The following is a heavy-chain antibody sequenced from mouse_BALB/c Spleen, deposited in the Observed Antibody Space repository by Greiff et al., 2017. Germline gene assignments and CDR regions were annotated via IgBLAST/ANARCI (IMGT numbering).Heavy chain of an antibody. CDR2: ISYSGST. Sequence: EVKVEESGPSLVKPSQTLSLTCSVTGDSITSGYWNWIRKFPGNKLEYMGYISYSGSTYYNPSLKSRISITRDTSKNQYYLQLNSVTTEDTATYYCARGATTVVRYAMDYWGQGTSVTVSS. V-gene: IGHV3-8*02. D-gene: IGHD1-1*01. CDR3: ARGATTVVRYAMDY. CDR1: GDSITSGY. J-gene: IGHJ4*01.